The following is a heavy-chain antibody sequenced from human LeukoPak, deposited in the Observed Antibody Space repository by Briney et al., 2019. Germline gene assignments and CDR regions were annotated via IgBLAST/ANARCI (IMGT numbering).Heavy chain of an antibody. J-gene: IGHJ6*02. D-gene: IGHD3-10*01. CDR3: ARRGRNYYGSGSYHIDYYGMDV. CDR1: GGTLRSYA. CDR2: IIPIFCTA. Sequence: SVKVSCKASGGTLRSYAISWVRQAPGQGLEWMGGIIPIFCTANYAQKFQGRVTITADESTSTAYMELSSLRSEDTAVYYCARRGRNYYGSGSYHIDYYGMDVWGQGTTVTVSS. V-gene: IGHV1-69*13.